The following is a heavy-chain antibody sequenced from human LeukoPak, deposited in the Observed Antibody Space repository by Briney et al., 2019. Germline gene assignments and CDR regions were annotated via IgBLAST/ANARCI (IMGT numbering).Heavy chain of an antibody. V-gene: IGHV4-59*01. D-gene: IGHD3-10*01. J-gene: IGHJ4*02. Sequence: SETLSLTCTVSGGSISSYYWSWIRQPPGKGLEWIGYIHFSGSTNYNPSLKSRVTISVDTSKNQFSLKLSSVTAADTAVYYCARETIGGIYGSGSYFFDYWGQGTLVTVSS. CDR1: GGSISSYY. CDR3: ARETIGGIYGSGSYFFDY. CDR2: IHFSGST.